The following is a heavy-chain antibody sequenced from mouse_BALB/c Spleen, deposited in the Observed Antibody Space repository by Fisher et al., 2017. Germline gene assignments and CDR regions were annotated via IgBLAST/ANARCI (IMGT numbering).Heavy chain of an antibody. D-gene: IGHD2-3*01. Sequence: KFKGKATLTVDNSSSTAYMELRSLTSEDSAVYYCARMMWYFDVWGAGTTVTVSS. CDR3: ARMMWYFDV. V-gene: IGHV1-26*01. J-gene: IGHJ1*01.